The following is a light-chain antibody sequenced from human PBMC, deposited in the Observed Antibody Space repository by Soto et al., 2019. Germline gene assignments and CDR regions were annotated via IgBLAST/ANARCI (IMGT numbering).Light chain of an antibody. Sequence: IQMTQSPSPLSGSVGDRVTITCQASQTISSWLAWYQQKPGKAPRLLIYKASTLKSGVPSRFSGSGSGTECTLTISSLQPDDVATYYCQHYNSYSEAFGQGTKVDIK. J-gene: IGKJ1*01. V-gene: IGKV1-5*03. CDR3: QHYNSYSEA. CDR2: KAS. CDR1: QTISSW.